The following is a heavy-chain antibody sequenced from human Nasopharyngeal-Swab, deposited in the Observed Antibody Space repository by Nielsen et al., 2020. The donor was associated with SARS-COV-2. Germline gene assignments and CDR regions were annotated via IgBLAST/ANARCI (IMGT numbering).Heavy chain of an antibody. V-gene: IGHV3-30-3*01. CDR3: ASPYYDFWSGYQYLDY. CDR2: ISYDGSNK. J-gene: IGHJ4*02. D-gene: IGHD3-3*01. Sequence: GGSLRLSCAASGFTFSSYAMHWVRQAPGKGLEWVAVISYDGSNKYYADSVKGRFTISRDNSKNTLYLQMNSLRAEDTAVYYCASPYYDFWSGYQYLDYWGQGTLVTVS. CDR1: GFTFSSYA.